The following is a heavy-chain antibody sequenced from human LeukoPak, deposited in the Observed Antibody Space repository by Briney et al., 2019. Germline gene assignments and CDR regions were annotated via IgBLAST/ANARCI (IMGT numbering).Heavy chain of an antibody. J-gene: IGHJ4*02. CDR2: INHSGST. V-gene: IGHV4-34*01. Sequence: SETLSLTCAVYGGSFSGYYWSWIRQPPGKGLEWIGEINHSGSTNYNPSLKSRVTISVDTSKNQFSLELSSVTAADTAVYYCARRGLMKYYFDYWGQGTLVTVSS. D-gene: IGHD3-16*01. CDR1: GGSFSGYY. CDR3: ARRGLMKYYFDY.